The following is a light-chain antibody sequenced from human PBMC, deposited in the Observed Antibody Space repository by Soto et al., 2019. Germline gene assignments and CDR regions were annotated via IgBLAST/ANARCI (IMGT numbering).Light chain of an antibody. CDR1: QSISSW. CDR2: VAS. CDR3: QQYNNFWT. J-gene: IGKJ1*01. V-gene: IGKV1-5*01. Sequence: DIQMTQSPSALSASVGDRVTITCRASQSISSWLAWYQQKPGKAPRLLIYVASFLERGVPSRFSGIGSGTEFTFTFSDLQPDDLGTYYCQQYNNFWTFGPGTKV.